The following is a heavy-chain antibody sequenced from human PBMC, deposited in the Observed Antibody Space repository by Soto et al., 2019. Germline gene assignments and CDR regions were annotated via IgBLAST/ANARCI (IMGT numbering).Heavy chain of an antibody. D-gene: IGHD3-3*01. J-gene: IGHJ5*02. CDR3: ARDPHEFWTSYWFDP. Sequence: GASVKVSCKASGFTFTSFYMHWVRQAPGQGPEWMGIMHPYGGSTGYAQKFQGRVTLTTDTSTSTAYMELRSLRSDDTAIYYCARDPHEFWTSYWFDPWGQGTPVTVSS. CDR2: MHPYGGST. CDR1: GFTFTSFY. V-gene: IGHV1-46*01.